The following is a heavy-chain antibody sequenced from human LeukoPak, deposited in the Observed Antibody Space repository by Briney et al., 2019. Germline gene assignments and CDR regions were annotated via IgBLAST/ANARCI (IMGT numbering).Heavy chain of an antibody. D-gene: IGHD2-2*01. CDR3: ARSFQPHYYDYYTDV. CDR2: MNPNSGNT. CDR1: GCTFTSYD. Sequence: ASVKVSCKASGCTFTSYDINWVRQATGQGLEWMGWMNPNSGNTGYAQKFQGRVTMTRNTSISTAYMELSSLRSEDTAVYYCARSFQPHYYDYYTDVWGKGTTVTVS. V-gene: IGHV1-8*01. J-gene: IGHJ6*03.